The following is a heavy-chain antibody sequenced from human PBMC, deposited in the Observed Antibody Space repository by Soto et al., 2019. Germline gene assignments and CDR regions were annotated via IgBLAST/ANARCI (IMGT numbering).Heavy chain of an antibody. V-gene: IGHV2-5*02. CDR2: IYWDNDK. Sequence: QITLKESGPTLVQPTQTLTLTCTFSEFSLSTSGVGVGWIRQTPGGALEWLALIYWDNDKRYSPSLRSRLTITKDTSKNQVVLTMTNLETVDTGTYYCAHRLEGNDWNSGNFDYWGQGTLVTVSS. CDR1: EFSLSTSGVG. D-gene: IGHD1-7*01. CDR3: AHRLEGNDWNSGNFDY. J-gene: IGHJ4*02.